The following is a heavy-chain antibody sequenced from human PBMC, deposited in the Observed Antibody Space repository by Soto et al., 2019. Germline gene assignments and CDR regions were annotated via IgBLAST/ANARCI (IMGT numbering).Heavy chain of an antibody. Sequence: PSETLSLTCTVSGASISSGDHFGQWIRQPPGKDLEWIGYIYYTGSTYYNPSLRSRVAMSVDTSKNEFSLNLTSVTAADTAVYYCARAVVPAAITNWGQGTLVTVSS. CDR2: IYYTGST. CDR1: GASISSGDHF. J-gene: IGHJ4*02. D-gene: IGHD2-2*02. V-gene: IGHV4-30-4*01. CDR3: ARAVVPAAITN.